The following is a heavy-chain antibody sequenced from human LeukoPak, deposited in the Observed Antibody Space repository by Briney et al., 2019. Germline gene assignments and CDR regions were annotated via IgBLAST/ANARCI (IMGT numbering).Heavy chain of an antibody. J-gene: IGHJ4*02. CDR2: INQDGSEK. Sequence: QPGGSLRLSCVASGFTFSSYWMSWVRQAPGKGLEWVANINQDGSEKYDVDSAKGRFTISRDNAKNSLYLQMNSLRAEDTAVYYCARDDGPVGATYDYWGQGTLVTVSS. CDR3: ARDDGPVGATYDY. D-gene: IGHD1-26*01. V-gene: IGHV3-7*01. CDR1: GFTFSSYW.